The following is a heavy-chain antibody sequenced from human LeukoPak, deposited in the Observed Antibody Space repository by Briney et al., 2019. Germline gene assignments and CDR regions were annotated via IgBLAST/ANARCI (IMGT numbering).Heavy chain of an antibody. J-gene: IGHJ5*01. CDR2: IYPDDSDT. CDR1: GYTFSNYW. V-gene: IGHV5-51*01. Sequence: KPGESLKISCKGFGYTFSNYWIGWVRQMPGKGLEWMGIIYPDDSDTRYSPSFQGQVTISADKSITTAFLQWSSLKASDTAMYYCAIFGDKYGSGSYGDSWGQGTLVTVSS. CDR3: AIFGDKYGSGSYGDS. D-gene: IGHD3-10*01.